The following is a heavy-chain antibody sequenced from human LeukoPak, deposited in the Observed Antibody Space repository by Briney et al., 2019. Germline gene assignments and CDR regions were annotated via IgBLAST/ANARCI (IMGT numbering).Heavy chain of an antibody. CDR1: GYTFTSYA. Sequence: GASVKVSCKASGYTFTSYAMNWVRQAPGQGLEWMGWINTNTGNPTYAQGFTGRFVFSLDTSVSTAYLQISSLKAEDTAVYYCARQQLALTYYYYYGMDVWGQGTTVTVSS. CDR3: ARQQLALTYYYYYGMDV. D-gene: IGHD6-13*01. V-gene: IGHV7-4-1*02. J-gene: IGHJ6*02. CDR2: INTNTGNP.